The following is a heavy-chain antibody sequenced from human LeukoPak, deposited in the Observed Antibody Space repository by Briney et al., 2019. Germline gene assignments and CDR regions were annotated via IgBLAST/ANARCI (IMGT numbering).Heavy chain of an antibody. CDR2: IIPILGIA. D-gene: IGHD3-22*01. CDR3: AYDSSAVWGYYFDY. V-gene: IGHV1-69*04. J-gene: IGHJ4*02. Sequence: GASVKVSCKASGGTFSSYAISWVRQAPGQGLEWMGRIIPILGIANYARKFQGRVTITADKSTSTAYMELSSLRSEDTAVYYCAYDSSAVWGYYFDYWGQGTLVTVSS. CDR1: GGTFSSYA.